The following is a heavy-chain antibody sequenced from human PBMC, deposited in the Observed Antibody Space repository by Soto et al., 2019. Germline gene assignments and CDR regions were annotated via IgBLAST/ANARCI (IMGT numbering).Heavy chain of an antibody. CDR3: ARVPSPFDYYYAMDV. CDR2: IFPSGTT. Sequence: SETLSLTCTVSGDSISSGNKYWSWIRQPPGKGLEWIGYIFPSGTTYYNPSLKSRLTMSLDTSQNQFSLKLNSVTDADTAVYYCARVPSPFDYYYAMDVWGQGTTVTVSS. V-gene: IGHV4-30-4*01. CDR1: GDSISSGNKY. J-gene: IGHJ6*02. D-gene: IGHD3-16*01.